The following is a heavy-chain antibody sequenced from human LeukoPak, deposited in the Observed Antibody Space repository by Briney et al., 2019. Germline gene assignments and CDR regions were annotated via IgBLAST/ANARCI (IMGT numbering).Heavy chain of an antibody. Sequence: SETLSLTCTVPGGSITSYYWSWIRQPAGKGLEWIGRTYSSGSTNYNPSLKSRVTMSLDTSKNQVSLKLTSVTAADTAVYYCARGSSGYYYGWGQATLVTVSS. J-gene: IGHJ4*02. CDR3: ARGSSGYYYG. CDR2: TYSSGST. V-gene: IGHV4-4*07. CDR1: GGSITSYY. D-gene: IGHD3-22*01.